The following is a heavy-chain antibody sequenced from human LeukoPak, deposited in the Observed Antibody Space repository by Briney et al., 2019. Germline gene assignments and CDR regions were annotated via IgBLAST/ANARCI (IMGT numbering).Heavy chain of an antibody. Sequence: ASVKVSCKASGYTFTSYDINWVRQATGQGREWMGWMNPNSVNTDYAQKFKGRVTMTRNTSISTAYMELSSLRSADTAVYYCARAHNYDFWSGYTGPFDYWGQGTLVAVSS. D-gene: IGHD3-3*01. V-gene: IGHV1-8*01. CDR1: GYTFTSYD. CDR3: ARAHNYDFWSGYTGPFDY. CDR2: MNPNSVNT. J-gene: IGHJ4*02.